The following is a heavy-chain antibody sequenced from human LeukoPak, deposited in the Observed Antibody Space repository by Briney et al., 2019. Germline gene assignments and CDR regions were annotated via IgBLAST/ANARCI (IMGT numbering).Heavy chain of an antibody. CDR1: GGTFSSYA. D-gene: IGHD4-17*01. CDR2: IIPIFGTA. CDR3: ARGINGDYVLVDY. J-gene: IGHJ4*02. V-gene: IGHV1-69*01. Sequence: GSSVKVSCKASGGTFSSYAISWVRQAPGRGLEWMGGIIPIFGTANYAQKFQGRVTITVDESTSTAYMELSSLRSEDTAVYYCARGINGDYVLVDYWGQGTLVTVSS.